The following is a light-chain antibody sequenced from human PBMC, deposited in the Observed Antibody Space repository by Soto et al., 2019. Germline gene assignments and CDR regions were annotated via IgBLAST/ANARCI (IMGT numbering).Light chain of an antibody. CDR1: QSVSSSH. Sequence: EIVLTQSPGTLSLSPGERATLSCRASQSVSSSHLAWYQQKPGQTPRLLIYGASSRATGIADRFSGSGSGTEFNLNISRLEPEDFAVYYCQQYGGAPYTFGQGTNLEIK. V-gene: IGKV3-20*01. J-gene: IGKJ2*01. CDR2: GAS. CDR3: QQYGGAPYT.